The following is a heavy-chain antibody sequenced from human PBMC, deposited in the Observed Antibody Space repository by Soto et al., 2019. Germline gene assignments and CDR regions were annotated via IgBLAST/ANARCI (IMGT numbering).Heavy chain of an antibody. V-gene: IGHV1-69*13. CDR1: GGTFSSYA. CDR3: ARVRGSGSYGDYYYYGMDV. CDR2: VIPIFGTA. J-gene: IGHJ6*02. D-gene: IGHD3-10*01. Sequence: GAAVDVSCKASGGTFSSYASSWVRQAPGQGREWMGGVIPIFGTANYAQKFQGRVTITADESTSIAYMELSSLRSEDTAVYYCARVRGSGSYGDYYYYGMDVWGQGTTVTVSS.